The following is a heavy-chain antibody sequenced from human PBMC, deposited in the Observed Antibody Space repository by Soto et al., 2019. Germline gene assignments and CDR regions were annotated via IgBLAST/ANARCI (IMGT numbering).Heavy chain of an antibody. CDR2: IYAGTIT. V-gene: IGHV3-53*01. D-gene: IGHD3-22*01. J-gene: IGHJ4*02. Sequence: PGGSVRLCCGISWLTGSSYYMSWVRQSAGRGLEWVSVIYAGTITYYADSVTGRFTIYRDNSNNTLNLEMNSLRVEETAVYYCARIPYDNSGTIFDYWGQGTLVTVSS. CDR3: ARIPYDNSGTIFDY. CDR1: WLTGSSYY.